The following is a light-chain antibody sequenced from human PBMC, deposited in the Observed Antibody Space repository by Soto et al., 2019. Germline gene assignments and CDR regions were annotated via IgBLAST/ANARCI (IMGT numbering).Light chain of an antibody. J-gene: IGKJ1*01. CDR1: QNVRSN. CDR3: QQYYNWPRT. CDR2: GAS. Sequence: EIVLTQSPGTLSVSPGERATLSCRASQNVRSNLAWYQQKPGQAPRLLIYGASTRATGIPARFSGSGSGTEFTLSISSLQSEDFAVYYCQQYYNWPRTFGQGTKVDIK. V-gene: IGKV3-15*01.